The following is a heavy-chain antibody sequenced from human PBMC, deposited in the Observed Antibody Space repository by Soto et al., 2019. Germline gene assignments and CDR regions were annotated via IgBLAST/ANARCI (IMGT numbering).Heavy chain of an antibody. V-gene: IGHV3-33*01. J-gene: IGHJ4*02. D-gene: IGHD6-19*01. CDR3: ARDPTQAVGPHFDY. Sequence: GGSLRLSCAASGFTFSSYGMHWVRQAPGKGLEWVAVIWYDGSNKYYADSVKGRFTISRDNSKNTLYLQMNSLRAEDTAVYYCARDPTQAVGPHFDYWGQGTLVTVSS. CDR2: IWYDGSNK. CDR1: GFTFSSYG.